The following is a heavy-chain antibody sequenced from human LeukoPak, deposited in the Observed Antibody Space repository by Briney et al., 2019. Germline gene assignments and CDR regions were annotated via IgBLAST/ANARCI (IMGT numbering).Heavy chain of an antibody. Sequence: GGSLRLSCAASGFTFSSYAMHWVRQAPGKGLEWVAVISYDGSNKYYADSVKGRFTISRDNSKNTLYLQMNSLRVEDTAVYYCAKDFLVTTSDYWGQGTLVTVSS. V-gene: IGHV3-30-3*01. CDR1: GFTFSSYA. CDR2: ISYDGSNK. D-gene: IGHD4-17*01. CDR3: AKDFLVTTSDY. J-gene: IGHJ4*02.